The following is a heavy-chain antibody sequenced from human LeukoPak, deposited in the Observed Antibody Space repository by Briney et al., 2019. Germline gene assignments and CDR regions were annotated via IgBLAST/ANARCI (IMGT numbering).Heavy chain of an antibody. J-gene: IGHJ4*02. CDR3: ARDGIILTGYYFDY. D-gene: IGHD3-9*01. CDR2: IYYSGTT. CDR1: GGSISSSSYY. V-gene: IGHV4-39*07. Sequence: SETLSLTCTVSGGSISSSSYYWGWIRQPPGKGLEWIGSIYYSGTTYYTPSLKSRVTISVDTSKNQFSLKLSSVTAADTAVYYCARDGIILTGYYFDYWGQGTLVTVSS.